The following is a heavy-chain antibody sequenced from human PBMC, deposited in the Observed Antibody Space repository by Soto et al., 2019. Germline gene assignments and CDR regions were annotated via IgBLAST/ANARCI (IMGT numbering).Heavy chain of an antibody. Sequence: SETLSLTCTVSGGSISSSSYYWGWIRQPPGKGLEWIGSIYYSGSTYYNPSLKSRVTISVDTPKNQFSLKLSSVTAADTAVYYCARRLYSSSWDYWGQGTLVTVSS. CDR3: ARRLYSSSWDY. D-gene: IGHD6-13*01. CDR2: IYYSGST. J-gene: IGHJ4*02. CDR1: GGSISSSSYY. V-gene: IGHV4-39*01.